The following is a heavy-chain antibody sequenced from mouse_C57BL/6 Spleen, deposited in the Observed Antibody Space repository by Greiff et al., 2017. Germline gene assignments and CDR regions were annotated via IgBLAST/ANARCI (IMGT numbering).Heavy chain of an antibody. Sequence: VQLQQSGAELVRPGTSVKVSCKASGYAFTNYLIEWVKQRPGQGLEWIGVINPGSGGTNYNEKFKGKATLTADKSSSTAYMQLSSLTSEDSAVYFCLYYYGSSRYFDVWATGTTVTVSS. CDR2: INPGSGGT. J-gene: IGHJ1*03. D-gene: IGHD1-1*01. CDR1: GYAFTNYL. CDR3: LYYYGSSRYFDV. V-gene: IGHV1-54*01.